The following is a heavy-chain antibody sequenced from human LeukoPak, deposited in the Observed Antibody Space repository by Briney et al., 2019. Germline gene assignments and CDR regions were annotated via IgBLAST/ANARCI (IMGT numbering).Heavy chain of an antibody. CDR2: IYSGGST. Sequence: GGSLRPSCAASGFTVSSNYMSWVRQAPGKGLEWVSVIYSGGSTYYADSVKGRFTISRHNSKNTLYLQMNSLRAEDMAVYYCARVTGSYYLDYWGQGTLVTVSS. V-gene: IGHV3-53*04. CDR3: ARVTGSYYLDY. CDR1: GFTVSSNY. J-gene: IGHJ4*02. D-gene: IGHD3-10*01.